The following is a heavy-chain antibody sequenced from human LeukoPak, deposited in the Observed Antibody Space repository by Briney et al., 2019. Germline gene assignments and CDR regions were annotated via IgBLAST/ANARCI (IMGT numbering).Heavy chain of an antibody. J-gene: IGHJ4*02. V-gene: IGHV3-30*09. D-gene: IGHD1-26*01. CDR1: GFPFSYYS. CDR3: ARSPTRSLRVGEFDF. CDR2: ISYDEDNK. Sequence: GGSLRLSCAASGFPFSYYSMHWVRQAPGKGLEWVAVISYDEDNKYYAESVKGRFAISRDNSKDTLYLQMNSLRAGDTAVYYCARSPTRSLRVGEFDFWGQGTLVTVSS.